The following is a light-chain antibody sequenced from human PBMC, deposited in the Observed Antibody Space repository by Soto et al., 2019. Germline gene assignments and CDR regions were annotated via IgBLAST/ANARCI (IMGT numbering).Light chain of an antibody. V-gene: IGKV3-20*01. CDR2: RAS. J-gene: IGKJ1*01. Sequence: NVLTQSPGTLSLSPGERATLSCRASQSLSGNYLAWYQQKPGQAPRVLIYRASIRATGISDRFSGSGSGTDFTLTISRLEPEDFAVYYCQQYSDSVGTFGQGTKVDIK. CDR1: QSLSGNY. CDR3: QQYSDSVGT.